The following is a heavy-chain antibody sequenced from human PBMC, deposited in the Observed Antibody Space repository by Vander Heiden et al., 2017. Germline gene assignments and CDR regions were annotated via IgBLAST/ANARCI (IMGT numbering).Heavy chain of an antibody. Sequence: EVQLVESGGGLVTPGGSLRLSCAASGFTFSSYSMNWVRQAPGKGLEWVSSISSSSSYIYYADSVKGRFTISRDNAKNSLYLQMNSLRAEDTAVYYCARAADILTGYFDYWGQGTLVTVSS. D-gene: IGHD3-9*01. J-gene: IGHJ4*02. CDR2: ISSSSSYI. V-gene: IGHV3-21*01. CDR1: GFTFSSYS. CDR3: ARAADILTGYFDY.